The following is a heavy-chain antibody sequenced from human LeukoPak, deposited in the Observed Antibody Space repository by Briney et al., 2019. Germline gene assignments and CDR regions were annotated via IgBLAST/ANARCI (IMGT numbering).Heavy chain of an antibody. V-gene: IGHV3-53*01. D-gene: IGHD6-19*01. CDR2: LYSGGTT. CDR3: ATGHIAVAGHYGAGPSDY. Sequence: GGSLRLSCGASGFIVSSSYMSWVRQAPGKGLEWVSVLYSGGTTHYGDSVKGRFTISRDNSKNTLFLQMNSLRAEDTAVYYCATGHIAVAGHYGAGPSDYWGQGTLVTVSS. CDR1: GFIVSSSY. J-gene: IGHJ4*02.